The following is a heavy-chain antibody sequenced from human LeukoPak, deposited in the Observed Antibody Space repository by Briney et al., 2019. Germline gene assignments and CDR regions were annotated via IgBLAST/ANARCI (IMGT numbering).Heavy chain of an antibody. CDR3: AKDPRYCSGGSCSELYYFDY. V-gene: IGHV3-23*01. D-gene: IGHD2-15*01. CDR2: IIGSGGST. Sequence: GGSLRLSCAASGFTFSSYAMSWVRQAPGKGLEWVSAIIGSGGSTYYADSVKGRFTISRDNSKNTLYLQMNSLRAEDTAVYYCAKDPRYCSGGSCSELYYFDYWGQGTLVTVSS. CDR1: GFTFSSYA. J-gene: IGHJ4*02.